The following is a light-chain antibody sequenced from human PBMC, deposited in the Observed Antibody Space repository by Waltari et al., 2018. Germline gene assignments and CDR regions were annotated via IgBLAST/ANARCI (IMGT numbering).Light chain of an antibody. CDR2: DVS. Sequence: QSALTQPASVSGSPGQSITLSCTGTSSDVGGYNYVSWYQQHPGKAPKLMIYDVSNRPSGVSNRFSGSKSGNTASLTISGLQAEDEADYYGSSYTSSSTLVVFGGGTKLTVL. CDR3: SSYTSSSTLVV. V-gene: IGLV2-14*03. CDR1: SSDVGGYNY. J-gene: IGLJ2*01.